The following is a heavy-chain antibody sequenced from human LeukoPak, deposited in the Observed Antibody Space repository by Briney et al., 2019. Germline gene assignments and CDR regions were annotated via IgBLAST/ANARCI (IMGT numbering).Heavy chain of an antibody. D-gene: IGHD6-13*01. CDR1: GDSVSSNSAA. V-gene: IGHV6-1*01. CDR2: TYYRSKWYN. CDR3: ARDLKISSSWTFTLWFDP. J-gene: IGHJ5*02. Sequence: SQTLSLTCAISGDSVSSNSAAWNWIRQSPSRGLEWLGRTYYRSKWYNDYAVSVKSRITINPDTSKNQFSLQLNSVTPEDTAVYYCARDLKISSSWTFTLWFDPWGQGTLVTVSS.